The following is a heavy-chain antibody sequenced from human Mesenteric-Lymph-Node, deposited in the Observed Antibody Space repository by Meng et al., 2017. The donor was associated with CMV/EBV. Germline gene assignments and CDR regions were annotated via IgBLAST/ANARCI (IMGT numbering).Heavy chain of an antibody. V-gene: IGHV3-33*06. J-gene: IGHJ4*02. D-gene: IGHD3-3*01. CDR2: IWYDGNSK. CDR3: AKAFWGDGTSYYEWLFDY. Sequence: FTCGSDGMDWVRQAPGKGLEWVAIIWYDGNSKYYADSVRGRFTISRDNSKNTLFLQMNSLRAEDTAVYYCAKAFWGDGTSYYEWLFDYWGQGTLVTVSS. CDR1: FTCGSDG.